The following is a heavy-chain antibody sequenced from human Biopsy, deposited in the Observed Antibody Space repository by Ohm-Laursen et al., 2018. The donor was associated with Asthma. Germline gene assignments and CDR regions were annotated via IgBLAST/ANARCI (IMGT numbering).Heavy chain of an antibody. V-gene: IGHV3-53*01. J-gene: IGHJ4*02. Sequence: SLRLSCTATGFAVSRDHMFWVRQAPGKGLEWVSVIYSGGTSHTADSVRGRFTISRDYSKNTLYLQMHSLRAEDTAVYYCARGDISNWSHYYFDHWGQGTLVTVSS. CDR3: ARGDISNWSHYYFDH. D-gene: IGHD1-20*01. CDR2: IYSGGTS. CDR1: GFAVSRDH.